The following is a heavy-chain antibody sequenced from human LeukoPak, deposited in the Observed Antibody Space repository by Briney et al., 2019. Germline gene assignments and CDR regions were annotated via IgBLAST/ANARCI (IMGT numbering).Heavy chain of an antibody. CDR2: INSSSSYI. V-gene: IGHV3-21*01. CDR1: GFTFSSYS. Sequence: GGSLRLSCAASGFTFSSYSMNWVRQAPGKGLEWVSSINSSSSYIYYADSVKGRFTISRDNAKNSLYLQMNSLRAEDTAVYYCAISLRQQLNYWGQGTLVTVSS. CDR3: AISLRQQLNY. D-gene: IGHD6-13*01. J-gene: IGHJ4*02.